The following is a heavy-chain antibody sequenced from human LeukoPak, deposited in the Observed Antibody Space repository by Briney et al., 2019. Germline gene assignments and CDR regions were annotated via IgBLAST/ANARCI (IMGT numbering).Heavy chain of an antibody. CDR2: IYYSGST. CDR3: GGGVWFGESYFDY. CDR1: GGSISSGGYY. D-gene: IGHD3-10*01. Sequence: PSQTLSLTCTVSGGSISSGGYYWSWIRQHPGKGLEWIGYIYYSGSTYYNPSLKSRVTISVDTSKNQFSLKLSSVTAADTAVYYCGGGVWFGESYFDYWGQGTLVTVSS. J-gene: IGHJ4*02. V-gene: IGHV4-31*03.